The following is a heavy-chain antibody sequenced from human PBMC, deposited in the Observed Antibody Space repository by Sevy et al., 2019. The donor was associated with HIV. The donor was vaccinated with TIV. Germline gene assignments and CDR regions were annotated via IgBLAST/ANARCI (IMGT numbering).Heavy chain of an antibody. CDR3: ARESLAVAGWARRVFDI. CDR1: GFTFISNW. J-gene: IGHJ3*02. V-gene: IGHV3-7*03. CDR2: IKQDGSEK. Sequence: GGSLSPSCQPSGFTFISNWMSGVRQPPGKGLEWLPNIKQDGSEKYYVDSVKGRFTISRDNAKNSLYLQMNSLRAEDTAVYYCARESLAVAGWARRVFDIWGQGTMVTVSS. D-gene: IGHD6-19*01.